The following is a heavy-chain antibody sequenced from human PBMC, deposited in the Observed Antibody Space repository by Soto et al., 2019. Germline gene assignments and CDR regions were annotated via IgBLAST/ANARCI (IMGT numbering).Heavy chain of an antibody. V-gene: IGHV1-18*01. D-gene: IGHD2-21*02. CDR3: ARCRYCGGDCPNYYYYGMDV. Sequence: ASVKVSCKASGYTFTSYGISWVRQAPGQGLEWMGWISAYNGNTNYAQKLQGRVTMTTDTSTSTAYMELRSLRSDDTAVYYCARCRYCGGDCPNYYYYGMDVWGQGTTVTVSS. CDR1: GYTFTSYG. J-gene: IGHJ6*02. CDR2: ISAYNGNT.